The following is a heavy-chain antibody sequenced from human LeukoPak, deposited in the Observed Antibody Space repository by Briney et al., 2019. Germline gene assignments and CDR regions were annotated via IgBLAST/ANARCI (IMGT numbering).Heavy chain of an antibody. CDR1: GFRFSSHA. D-gene: IGHD2-2*01. CDR3: AKFSAYCSVTSCYVPFDY. J-gene: IGHJ4*02. V-gene: IGHV3-23*01. Sequence: GGSLRLSCAASGFRFSSHAMTWVRQAPGKGLEWVSSISDSGAGTYYADSVKGRFTISRDNSKNTLYLQMNSLRAEDTAVYYCAKFSAYCSVTSCYVPFDYWGQGILVTVSS. CDR2: ISDSGAGT.